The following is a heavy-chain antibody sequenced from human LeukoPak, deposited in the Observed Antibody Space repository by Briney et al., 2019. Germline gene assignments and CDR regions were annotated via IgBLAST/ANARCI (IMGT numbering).Heavy chain of an antibody. J-gene: IGHJ5*02. Sequence: ASVKVSCKASGYTFTSYYMHWVRQAPGQGLEWMGIINPSGGSTSYAQKFQGRVTITADESTSTAYMELSSLRSEDTAVYYCARVTVVSGFDPWGQGTLVTVSS. V-gene: IGHV1-46*01. CDR1: GYTFTSYY. CDR3: ARVTVVSGFDP. CDR2: INPSGGST. D-gene: IGHD4-23*01.